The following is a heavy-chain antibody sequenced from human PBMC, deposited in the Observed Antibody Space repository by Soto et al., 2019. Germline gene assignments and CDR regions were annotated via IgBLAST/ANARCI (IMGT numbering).Heavy chain of an antibody. CDR3: ARDLTTMVRGVTDY. J-gene: IGHJ4*02. CDR1: GFTFSSYA. Sequence: QVQLVESGGGVVQPGRSLRLSCAASGFTFSSYAMHWVRQAPGKGLEWVGVISYDGSNKYYADSVKGRFTISRDNSKNTLYLQMNSLRAEDTAVYYCARDLTTMVRGVTDYWGQGTLVTVSS. D-gene: IGHD3-10*01. CDR2: ISYDGSNK. V-gene: IGHV3-30-3*01.